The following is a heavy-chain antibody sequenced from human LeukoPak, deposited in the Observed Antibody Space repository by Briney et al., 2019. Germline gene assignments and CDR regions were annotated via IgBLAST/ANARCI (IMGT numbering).Heavy chain of an antibody. V-gene: IGHV4-61*02. Sequence: SQTLSLTCTVSGGSISSGSYYWSWIRQPAGKGLEWIGRIYTSGSTNYNPSLKSRVTISVDTSKNQFSLKLSSVTAADTAVYYCARVYMTVAGTIGPAFDIWGQGTMVTVSS. J-gene: IGHJ3*02. CDR1: GGSISSGSYY. CDR2: IYTSGST. CDR3: ARVYMTVAGTIGPAFDI. D-gene: IGHD6-19*01.